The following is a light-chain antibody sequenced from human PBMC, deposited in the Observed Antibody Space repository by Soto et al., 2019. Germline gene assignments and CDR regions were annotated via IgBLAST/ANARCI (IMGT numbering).Light chain of an antibody. CDR2: KAS. CDR3: QHYNSYSEA. V-gene: IGKV1-5*03. CDR1: HTISSW. Sequence: DIQMTQSPSTLSGSVGDRVTITCRASHTISSWVGWYEQKPGKAPKLLIYKASTLKSGVPSRFSGSGSGTEFTLTISSLQPDDFATYYCQHYNSYSEAFGQGTKVDIK. J-gene: IGKJ1*01.